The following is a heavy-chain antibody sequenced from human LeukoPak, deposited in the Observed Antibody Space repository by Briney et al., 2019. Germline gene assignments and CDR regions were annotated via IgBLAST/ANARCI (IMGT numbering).Heavy chain of an antibody. CDR3: ASLAGDI. Sequence: GGSLRLSCADSRFTLSSNYMSWLRQAPGKGLEWVSVVHTGGSTYYADSVKGRFTISRDNSKNTVYLQMNSLRVEDTAVYYCASLAGDIWGQGTMVTVSS. CDR1: RFTLSSNY. CDR2: VHTGGST. V-gene: IGHV3-66*02. J-gene: IGHJ3*02. D-gene: IGHD6-19*01.